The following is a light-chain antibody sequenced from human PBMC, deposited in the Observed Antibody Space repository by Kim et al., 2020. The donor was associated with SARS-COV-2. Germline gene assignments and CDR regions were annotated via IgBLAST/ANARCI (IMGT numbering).Light chain of an antibody. CDR2: GAS. V-gene: IGKV3-20*01. Sequence: SPGEKATLSCRASQGVNSNFLAWYQQRPGQAPRLLIEGASNRASGIPDRFSGSGSGTDFTLTISRLEPEDFAVYSCQQYGNSPPTFGHGTKVDIK. CDR1: QGVNSNF. J-gene: IGKJ1*01. CDR3: QQYGNSPPT.